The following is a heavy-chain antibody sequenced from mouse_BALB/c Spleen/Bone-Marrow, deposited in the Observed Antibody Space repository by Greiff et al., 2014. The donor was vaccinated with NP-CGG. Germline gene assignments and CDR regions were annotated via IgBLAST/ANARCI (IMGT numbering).Heavy chain of an antibody. J-gene: IGHJ2*01. V-gene: IGHV2-2*02. CDR2: IWTGGST. CDR3: ARNHRGYYFDY. CDR1: GFSLTTYG. D-gene: IGHD3-1*01. Sequence: VKLEESGPGLVQPSQSLSITCTLSGFSLTTYGVHWVRQSPGKGLEWLGVIWTGGSTDYNAAFISRLTISKDNSKSQVFFEMNSLQANDTAIYYCARNHRGYYFDYWGQGTALTVSS.